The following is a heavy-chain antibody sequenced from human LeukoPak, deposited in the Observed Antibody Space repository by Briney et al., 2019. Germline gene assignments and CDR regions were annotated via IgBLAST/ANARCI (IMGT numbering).Heavy chain of an antibody. D-gene: IGHD6-6*01. CDR3: AKKLPDASSYFDC. CDR2: IGSGGYR. J-gene: IGHJ4*02. Sequence: GGSLRLSCVASGLTLSNYDTTWVRQAPGKGLEYVSSIGSGGYRFYCGCVKGGFSISRDNSQNTVYLQMKSLRGADTAIFFCAKKLPDASSYFDCWGQGILVTVSS. CDR1: GLTLSNYD. V-gene: IGHV3-23*01.